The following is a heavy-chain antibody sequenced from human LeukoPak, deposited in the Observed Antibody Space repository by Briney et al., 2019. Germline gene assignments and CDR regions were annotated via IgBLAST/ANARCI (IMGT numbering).Heavy chain of an antibody. J-gene: IGHJ5*02. Sequence: SQTLSLTCAISGDSVSSNTAAWNWLRQSPSRGLEWLGRTFYRSKWYNDYALSVKSRITINPDTSKNQFSLQLNSVTPEDTAVYYCARDGGSWYSGSWFDPWGQGTLVTVSS. CDR1: GDSVSSNTAA. CDR2: TFYRSKWYN. V-gene: IGHV6-1*01. D-gene: IGHD6-13*01. CDR3: ARDGGSWYSGSWFDP.